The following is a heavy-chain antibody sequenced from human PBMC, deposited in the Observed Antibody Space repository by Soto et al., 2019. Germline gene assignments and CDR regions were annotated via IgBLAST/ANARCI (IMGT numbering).Heavy chain of an antibody. CDR3: VRDSGAKLSSS. Sequence: SVKVSCKAAGGTFSSYRINWVRQAPGQGLEGVGGIVPIYRTGDYAQKFQCRVTITADESARTSYMELRSLKSQDTAVYYCVRDSGAKLSSSWGQGTLVTVSS. V-gene: IGHV1-69*13. CDR2: IVPIYRTG. CDR1: GGTFSSYR. J-gene: IGHJ4*02. D-gene: IGHD6-13*01.